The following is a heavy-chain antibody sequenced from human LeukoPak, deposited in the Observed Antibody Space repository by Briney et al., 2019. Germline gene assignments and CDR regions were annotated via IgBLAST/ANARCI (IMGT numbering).Heavy chain of an antibody. D-gene: IGHD4-23*01. J-gene: IGHJ4*02. CDR2: IWYDGSNK. Sequence: GGSLRLSCAASGFTFSSYGMHWVRQAPGKGLEWVAVIWYDGSNKYYADSVNGRFTISRDNSKNTLYLQMNSLRAEDTAVYYCARDRSVMTTVVTPLVYWGQGTLVTVSS. CDR3: ARDRSVMTTVVTPLVY. V-gene: IGHV3-33*01. CDR1: GFTFSSYG.